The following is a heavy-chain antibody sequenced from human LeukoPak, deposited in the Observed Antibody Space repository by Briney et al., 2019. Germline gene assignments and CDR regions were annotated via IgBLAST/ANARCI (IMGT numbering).Heavy chain of an antibody. CDR3: ARDNSVRDEAWWFNP. CDR2: ISSSSSYI. D-gene: IGHD5-24*01. V-gene: IGHV3-21*01. J-gene: IGHJ5*02. CDR1: GFTFSSYS. Sequence: GGSLGLSCAASGFTFSSYSMNWVRQAPGKGLEWVSSISSSSSYIYYADSVKGRFTISRDNAKNSLYLQMNSLRAEDTAVYYCARDNSVRDEAWWFNPWGQGTLVTVSS.